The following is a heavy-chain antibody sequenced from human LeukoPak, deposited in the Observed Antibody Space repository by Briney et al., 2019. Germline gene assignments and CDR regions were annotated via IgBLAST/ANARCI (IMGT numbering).Heavy chain of an antibody. J-gene: IGHJ3*02. V-gene: IGHV1-69*01. Sequence: ASVKVSCKASGGTFSSYAISWVRQAPGQGLEWMGGIIPIFGTANYAQKFQGRVTITADESTSTAYMELCSLGSEDTAVYYCARSDCSSTSCYTDDAFDIWGQGTMVTVSS. CDR3: ARSDCSSTSCYTDDAFDI. CDR1: GGTFSSYA. D-gene: IGHD2-2*02. CDR2: IIPIFGTA.